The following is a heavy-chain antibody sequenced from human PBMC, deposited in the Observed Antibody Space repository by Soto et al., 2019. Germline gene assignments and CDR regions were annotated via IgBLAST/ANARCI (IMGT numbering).Heavy chain of an antibody. Sequence: PSVKVSCXASGGTFSSYAISWVRQAPGQGLEWMGGIIPIFGTANYAQKFQGRVTITADKSTSTAYMELSSLRSEDTAVYYCARETGFSIAVAGTVDYYYGMDVWGQGTTVTVSS. D-gene: IGHD6-19*01. J-gene: IGHJ6*02. CDR1: GGTFSSYA. V-gene: IGHV1-69*06. CDR3: ARETGFSIAVAGTVDYYYGMDV. CDR2: IIPIFGTA.